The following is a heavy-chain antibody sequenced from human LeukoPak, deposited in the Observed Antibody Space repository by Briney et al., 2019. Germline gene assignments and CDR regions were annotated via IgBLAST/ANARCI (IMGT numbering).Heavy chain of an antibody. J-gene: IGHJ4*02. Sequence: GGSLRLSCAASGFTFSSYGMHWVRQAPGKGLEWVSGISGSDGYTYYADSVKGRFTISRDNSKNTLSLQMNSLRAEDTAVYYCAKNPRAYIVVVVAATDCYYFDYWGQGTLVTVSS. V-gene: IGHV3-23*01. CDR3: AKNPRAYIVVVVAATDCYYFDY. D-gene: IGHD2-15*01. CDR2: ISGSDGYT. CDR1: GFTFSSYG.